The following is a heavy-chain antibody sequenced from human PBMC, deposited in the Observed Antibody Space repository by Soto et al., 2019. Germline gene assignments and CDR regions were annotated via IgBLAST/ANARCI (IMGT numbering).Heavy chain of an antibody. J-gene: IGHJ5*02. CDR3: ARNDSHAPFYDASADFER. D-gene: IGHD3-22*01. CDR2: IYYSGST. V-gene: IGHV4-30-4*01. Sequence: PSETLSLTCTVSGGSISNDNYYWSWIRQSPGKGLEWIAYIYYSGSTYYNPSLKSRLTISVDPSKNQLSLKLSSVTAADTAVYYCARNDSHAPFYDASADFERWGQGTLVTVS. CDR1: GGSISNDNYY.